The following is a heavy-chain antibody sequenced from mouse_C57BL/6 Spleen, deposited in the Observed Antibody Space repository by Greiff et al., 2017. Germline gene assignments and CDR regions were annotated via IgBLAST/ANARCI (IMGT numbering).Heavy chain of an antibody. CDR2: IWSGGST. Sequence: VKLQQSGPGLVQPSQSLSITCPVSGFSLTSYGVHWVRQSPGKGLEWLGVIWSGGSTDYNAAFVSRLSISKDNSKSQVFFKMNSLQADDTAIYYCAKTHYVFYAMDYWGQGTSVTVSS. V-gene: IGHV2-5*01. J-gene: IGHJ4*01. CDR3: AKTHYVFYAMDY. D-gene: IGHD1-1*01. CDR1: GFSLTSYG.